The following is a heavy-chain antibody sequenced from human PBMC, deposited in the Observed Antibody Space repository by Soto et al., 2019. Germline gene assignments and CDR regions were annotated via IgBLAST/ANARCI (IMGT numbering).Heavy chain of an antibody. D-gene: IGHD3-9*01. CDR1: CYTSTNYG. J-gene: IGHJ4*02. CDR2: ISTYNGNT. CDR3: ASPSEALRYFDWLNFFDY. V-gene: IGHV1-18*01. Sequence: ASVKVCCTASCYTSTNYGITLLRQTPGQWLECILLISTYNGNTNYAQKLQGRLTMTTDTSTNTAYMELRSLRFDDTAVYYCASPSEALRYFDWLNFFDYWGQGTLVTVSS.